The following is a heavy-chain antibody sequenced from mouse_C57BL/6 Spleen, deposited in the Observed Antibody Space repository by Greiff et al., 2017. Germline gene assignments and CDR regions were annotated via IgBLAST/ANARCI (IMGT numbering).Heavy chain of an antibody. J-gene: IGHJ3*01. CDR3: GRRGNGSSGFAY. CDR2: INPGSGGT. Sequence: EQLQESGAELVRPGTSVKVSCKASGYAFTNYLIEWVKQRPGQGLEWIGVINPGSGGTNYNEKFKGKATLTADKSSSTAYMQLSSLTSEDSAVYFCGRRGNGSSGFAYWGQGTLVTVSA. D-gene: IGHD1-1*01. V-gene: IGHV1-54*01. CDR1: GYAFTNYL.